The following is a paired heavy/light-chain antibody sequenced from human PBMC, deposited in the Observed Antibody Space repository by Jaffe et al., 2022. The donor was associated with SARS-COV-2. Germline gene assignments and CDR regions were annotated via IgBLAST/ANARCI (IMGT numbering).Heavy chain of an antibody. D-gene: IGHD2-15*01. J-gene: IGHJ4*02. CDR3: ARGHERYCSGGSCYSYPFDY. V-gene: IGHV4-59*01. CDR2: IYYSGST. CDR1: GGSISSYY. Sequence: QVQLQESGPGLVKPSETLSLTCTVSGGSISSYYWSWIRQPPGKGLEWIGYIYYSGSTNYNPSLKSRVTISVDTSKNQFSLKLSSVTAADTAVYYCARGHERYCSGGSCYSYPFDYWGQGTLVTVSS.
Light chain of an antibody. V-gene: IGLV2-23*02. CDR2: EVS. Sequence: QSALTQPASVSGSPGQSITISCTGTSSDVGSYNLVSWYQQHPGKAPKLMIYEVSKRPSGVSNRFSGSKSGNTASLTISGLQAEDEADYYCCSYAGPVVFGGGTKLTVL. CDR3: CSYAGPVV. J-gene: IGLJ2*01. CDR1: SSDVGSYNL.